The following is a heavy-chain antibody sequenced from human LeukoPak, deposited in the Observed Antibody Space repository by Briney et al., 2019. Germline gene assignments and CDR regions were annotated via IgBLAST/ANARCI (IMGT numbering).Heavy chain of an antibody. J-gene: IGHJ3*02. V-gene: IGHV2-5*02. D-gene: IGHD3-10*01. CDR3: AQHRTEYFGSGRGGNDPFDI. CDR1: GFSLTTSGVG. Sequence: CAPTLVNPPQTLTLTCTCSGFSLTTSGVGVGWIRQPPGKALEWLALIYWDDDKRYSPSLKSRLTITKDTSKNQVVLTLTNMDSVDTATYYCAQHRTEYFGSGRGGNDPFDIWGQGTMVTVSS. CDR2: IYWDDDK.